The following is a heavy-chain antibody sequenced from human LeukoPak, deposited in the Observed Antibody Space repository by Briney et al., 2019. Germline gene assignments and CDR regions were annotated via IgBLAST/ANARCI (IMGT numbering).Heavy chain of an antibody. V-gene: IGHV3-11*04. CDR3: ARDPSGDYYFDY. D-gene: IGHD4-17*01. CDR1: GFAFSDYY. J-gene: IGHJ4*02. CDR2: ISSSGSTI. Sequence: KPGGSLRPSCAASGFAFSDYYMSWIRQAPGKGLEWVSYISSSGSTIYYADSVKGRFTISRDNAKNSLYLQMNSLRAEDTAVYYCARDPSGDYYFDYWGQGTLVTVSS.